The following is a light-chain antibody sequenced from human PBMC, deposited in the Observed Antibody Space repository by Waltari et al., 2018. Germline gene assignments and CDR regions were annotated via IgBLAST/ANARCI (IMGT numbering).Light chain of an antibody. CDR2: EVS. CDR1: DSHVAAYDL. J-gene: IGLJ1*01. V-gene: IGLV2-14*01. Sequence: SALTQPASVPGSPGQSLTISCPGPDSHVAAYDLAFWYQQHPGKTPHLIIYEVSDRPSGVSNRFSASKSVNTASLTISGLQAEDEADYYCSSYTTSSAPGVFGTGTRVTVL. CDR3: SSYTTSSAPGV.